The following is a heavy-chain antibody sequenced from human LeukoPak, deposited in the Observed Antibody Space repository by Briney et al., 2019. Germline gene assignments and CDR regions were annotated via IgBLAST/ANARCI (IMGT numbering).Heavy chain of an antibody. CDR2: IYSGGDT. V-gene: IGHV3-66*01. CDR3: VRDRSASSDYYALGY. D-gene: IGHD3-22*01. CDR1: GFTVSSKY. Sequence: PGGSLRLSCAASGFTVSSKYMTWVRQAPGKGLEWLSAIYSGGDTYYADSVRGRFTISRDNSKNMVYLQMRSLRAEDTAVYYCVRDRSASSDYYALGYWGRGSLVTVSS. J-gene: IGHJ4*02.